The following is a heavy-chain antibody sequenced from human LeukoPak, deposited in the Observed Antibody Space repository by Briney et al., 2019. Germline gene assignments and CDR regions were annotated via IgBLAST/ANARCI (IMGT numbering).Heavy chain of an antibody. CDR3: ARGGDYYGSVYGMGG. J-gene: IGHJ6*02. V-gene: IGHV4-34*01. Sequence: SETLSLTCAVYGGSFSGYYWSWIRQPPGKGLEWIGEINHSGSTNYNPSLKSRVTISVDTSKNQFSLKLSSVTAADTAVYYCARGGDYYGSVYGMGGWGQGTTVTVSS. CDR1: GGSFSGYY. D-gene: IGHD3-10*01. CDR2: INHSGST.